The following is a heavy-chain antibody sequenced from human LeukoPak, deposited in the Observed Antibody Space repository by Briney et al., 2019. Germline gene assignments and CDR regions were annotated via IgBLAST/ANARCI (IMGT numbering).Heavy chain of an antibody. Sequence: GGSLRLSCAASGFTFSRYWMSWVRQAPGKGLEWVANIKQDGSVKHYVDSVKGRFTISRDNAKNSLYLQMNNLRAEDTALYYCAKDFIIRGITFGWFDPWGQGTLVTVSS. CDR1: GFTFSRYW. V-gene: IGHV3-7*01. J-gene: IGHJ5*02. D-gene: IGHD3-10*01. CDR2: IKQDGSVK. CDR3: AKDFIIRGITFGWFDP.